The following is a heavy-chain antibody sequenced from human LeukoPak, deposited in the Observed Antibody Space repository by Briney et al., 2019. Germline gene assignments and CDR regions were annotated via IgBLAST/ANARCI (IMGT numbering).Heavy chain of an antibody. Sequence: GGSLRLSCAASGFTFSSYAMHWVRQAPGKGLEWVAVTSYDGSNKYYADSVKGRFTISRDNSKNTLYLQMNSLRAEDTAVYYCARLQGIAAAKDYWGQGTLVTVSS. V-gene: IGHV3-30-3*01. CDR1: GFTFSSYA. CDR3: ARLQGIAAAKDY. CDR2: TSYDGSNK. J-gene: IGHJ4*02. D-gene: IGHD6-13*01.